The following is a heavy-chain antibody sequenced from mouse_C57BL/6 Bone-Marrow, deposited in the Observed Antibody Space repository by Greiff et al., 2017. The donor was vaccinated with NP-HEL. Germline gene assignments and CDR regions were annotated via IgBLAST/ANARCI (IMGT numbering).Heavy chain of an antibody. V-gene: IGHV1-81*01. CDR2: IYPRSGNT. J-gene: IGHJ3*01. CDR1: GYTFTSYG. CDR3: ANWDVWFAY. Sequence: VQLQQSGAELARPGASVKLSCKASGYTFTSYGISWVKQRTGQGLEWIGEIYPRSGNTYYNEKFKGKATLTADKSSSTAYMELRSLTSEDSAVYVSANWDVWFAYWGQGTLVTVSA. D-gene: IGHD4-1*01.